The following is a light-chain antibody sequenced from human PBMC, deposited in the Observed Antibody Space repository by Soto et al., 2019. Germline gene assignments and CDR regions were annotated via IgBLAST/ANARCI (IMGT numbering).Light chain of an antibody. CDR3: QQRNNWPSIT. V-gene: IGKV3-11*01. Sequence: EIVMTQSPATLSVSPGERATLSCRAGPSVTSYLAWYQQKPGQPPRLLIYGAFNRAAGIPARFSGSGSGTDFTLTISSLEPEDYAVYYCQQRNNWPSITFGQGTRLEIK. CDR2: GAF. CDR1: PSVTSY. J-gene: IGKJ5*01.